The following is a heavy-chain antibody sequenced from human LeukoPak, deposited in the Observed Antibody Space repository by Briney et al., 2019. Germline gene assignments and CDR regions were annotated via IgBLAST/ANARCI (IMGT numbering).Heavy chain of an antibody. CDR2: IYYSGST. D-gene: IGHD6-13*01. Sequence: PSQTLSLTCTVSGGSISSGDYYWSWIRQPPGKGLEWIGYIYYSGSTYYNPSLKSRVTISVDTSKNQFSLKLSSVTAADTAVYYCARDREHSGSLSVWWFDPWGQGTLVTVSS. CDR1: GGSISSGDYY. CDR3: ARDREHSGSLSVWWFDP. V-gene: IGHV4-30-4*01. J-gene: IGHJ5*02.